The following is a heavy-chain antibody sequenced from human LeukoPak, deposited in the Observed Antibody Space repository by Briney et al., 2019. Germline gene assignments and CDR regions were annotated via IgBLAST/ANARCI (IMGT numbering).Heavy chain of an antibody. CDR1: GGSISSSSYY. J-gene: IGHJ4*02. CDR2: IYYSGST. V-gene: IGHV4-39*01. D-gene: IGHD4-17*01. Sequence: SETLSLTCTVSGGSISSSSYYWGWIRQPPGKGLEWIGSIYYSGSTYYIPSLKSRVTISVDTSKNQFSLKLSSVTAADTAVYYCARLSPRTRGYGDWVFFDYWGQGTLVTVSS. CDR3: ARLSPRTRGYGDWVFFDY.